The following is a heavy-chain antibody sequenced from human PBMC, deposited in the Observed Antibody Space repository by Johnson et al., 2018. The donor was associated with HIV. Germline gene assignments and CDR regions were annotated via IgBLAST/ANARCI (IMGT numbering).Heavy chain of an antibody. D-gene: IGHD2-15*01. CDR3: ARDDGGGGDAFDI. J-gene: IGHJ3*02. CDR1: GFTFSSYA. CDR2: ISYDGSNK. Sequence: QVQLVESGGGVVQPGRSLSLSCAASGFTFSSYAMHWVRQAPGKGLEWVAVISYDGSNKYYADSVKGRFTISRDNSKNTLYLQMNSLRAEDTAVYYCARDDGGGGDAFDIWGQGTMVTVSS. V-gene: IGHV3-30-3*01.